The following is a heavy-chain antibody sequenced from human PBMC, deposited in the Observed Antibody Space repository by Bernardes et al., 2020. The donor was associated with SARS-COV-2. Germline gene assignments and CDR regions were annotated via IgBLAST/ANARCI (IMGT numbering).Heavy chain of an antibody. J-gene: IGHJ6*02. CDR1: GFTISSYW. D-gene: IGHD4-17*01. CDR2: IKHAGSEK. V-gene: IGHV3-7*05. Sequence: GGSLSLSCAASGFTISSYWMSWVRQAPGKGLEWVANIKHAGSEKYYVDSVKGLFTISRDNAKDSLYLQMTSLRADDTAVYYCAKDSDDYGGNVYYYSMDVWGQGATVTVSS. CDR3: AKDSDDYGGNVYYYSMDV.